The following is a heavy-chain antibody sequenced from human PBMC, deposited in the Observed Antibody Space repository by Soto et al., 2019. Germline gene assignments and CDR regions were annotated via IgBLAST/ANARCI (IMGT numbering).Heavy chain of an antibody. D-gene: IGHD3-22*01. CDR2: IYYSGST. CDR3: ARDYDSSGYYKY. J-gene: IGHJ4*02. Sequence: PSETLSLTCTFSCGSIISGDYYWSWIRQPPGKGLEWIGYIYYSGSTYYNPSLKSRVTISVDTSKNQFSLKLSSVTAADTAVYYCARDYDSSGYYKYWGQGTLVTVSS. CDR1: CGSIISGDYY. V-gene: IGHV4-30-4*01.